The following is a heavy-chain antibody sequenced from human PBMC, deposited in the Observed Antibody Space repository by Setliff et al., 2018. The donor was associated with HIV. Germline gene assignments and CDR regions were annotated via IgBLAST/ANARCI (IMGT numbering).Heavy chain of an antibody. J-gene: IGHJ3*02. CDR1: GGSISSYF. V-gene: IGHV4-4*07. CDR3: ARLGHPYAFDI. CDR2: IYSDGNI. Sequence: PSETLSLTCTVSGGSISSYFWSWIRQPAGKGLEWIGRIYSDGNINYNPSLKSRVTMSVDTSKNQFALQLRSVTAADTAVYFCARLGHPYAFDIWSQGTMVTVSS.